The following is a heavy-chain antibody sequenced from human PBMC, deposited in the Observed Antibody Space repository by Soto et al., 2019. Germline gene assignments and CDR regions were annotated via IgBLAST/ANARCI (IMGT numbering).Heavy chain of an antibody. D-gene: IGHD6-19*01. CDR2: IRCSGSSK. J-gene: IGHJ6*02. CDR1: GFTFSSYA. Sequence: PGGSLRLSCAASGFTFSSYAMRWVRQAPGKGLEWVAVIRCSGSSKYYADSVKGRFTISRDNSKNTLYLQMNSLRAEDTAVYYCARDWSGWYSIRYYYYGMDVWGQGTTVTVS. CDR3: ARDWSGWYSIRYYYYGMDV. V-gene: IGHV3-33*08.